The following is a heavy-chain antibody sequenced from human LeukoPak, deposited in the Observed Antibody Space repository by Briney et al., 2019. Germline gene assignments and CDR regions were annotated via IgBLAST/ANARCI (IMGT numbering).Heavy chain of an antibody. Sequence: SETLSLTCTVSGGSISSGGYYWSWIRQPPGKGLEWIGYIYHSGSTYYNPSLKSRVTISVDRSKNQFSLKLSSVTAADTAVYYCASERAVAGYLDYWGQGTLVTVSS. CDR3: ASERAVAGYLDY. CDR2: IYHSGST. V-gene: IGHV4-30-2*01. J-gene: IGHJ4*02. D-gene: IGHD6-19*01. CDR1: GGSISSGGYY.